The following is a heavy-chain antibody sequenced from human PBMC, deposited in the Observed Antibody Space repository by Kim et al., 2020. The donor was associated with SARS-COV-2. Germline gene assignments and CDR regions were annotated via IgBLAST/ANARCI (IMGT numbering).Heavy chain of an antibody. CDR1: GFTFSSYS. D-gene: IGHD3-10*01. CDR2: ISSSSSTI. Sequence: GGSLRLSCAASGFTFSSYSMNWVRQAPGKGLEWVSYISSSSSTIYYADSVKGRFTISRDNAKNSLYLQMNSLRDEDTAVYYCAREYYYGSGSYKGMDVWGQGTTVTVSS. V-gene: IGHV3-48*02. CDR3: AREYYYGSGSYKGMDV. J-gene: IGHJ6*02.